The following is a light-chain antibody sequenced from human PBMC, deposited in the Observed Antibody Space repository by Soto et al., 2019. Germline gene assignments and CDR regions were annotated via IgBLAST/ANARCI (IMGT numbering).Light chain of an antibody. CDR1: QSIFSY. CDR3: QQSYSAPVT. Sequence: DIQMTQSPSSLSASIGDRVTITCRARQSIFSYLNWFQQKPGEAHKLLIQATSSLQSGVPSRFSGSGSGTDCTLTITSLQPEDFAVYYCQQSYSAPVTFGQGTKL. V-gene: IGKV1-39*01. J-gene: IGKJ2*01. CDR2: ATS.